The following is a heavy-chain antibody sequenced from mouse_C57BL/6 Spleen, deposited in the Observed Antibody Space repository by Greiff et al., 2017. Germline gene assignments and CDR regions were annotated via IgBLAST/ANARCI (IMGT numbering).Heavy chain of an antibody. D-gene: IGHD1-1*01. CDR1: GYSFTDYN. CDR2: INPNYGTT. CDR3: ARNYGSSYEDAMDD. J-gene: IGHJ4*01. Sequence: VQLQQSGPELVKPGASVKISCKASGYSFTDYNMNWVKQSNGKSLEWIGVINPNYGTTSYNQKFKGKATLTVDQSSRTAYMQLNSLTSEDSAVYYCARNYGSSYEDAMDDWGQGTSVTVSS. V-gene: IGHV1-39*01.